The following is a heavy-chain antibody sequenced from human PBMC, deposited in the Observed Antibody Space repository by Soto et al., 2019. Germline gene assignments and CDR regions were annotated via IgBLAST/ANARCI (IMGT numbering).Heavy chain of an antibody. CDR1: GGTFSRHA. V-gene: IGHV1-69*13. D-gene: IGHD6-13*01. CDR3: ARAAIHGSSWYFWFDH. J-gene: IGHJ5*02. CDR2: IIPLFGTT. Sequence: GASVKVSCKTSGGTFSRHAINWVRQAPGQGLEWMGGIIPLFGTTNYAQKFKGRVTISADESSSAAYMELSSLTSEDAAVYYCARAAIHGSSWYFWFDHWGQGTLFTVSS.